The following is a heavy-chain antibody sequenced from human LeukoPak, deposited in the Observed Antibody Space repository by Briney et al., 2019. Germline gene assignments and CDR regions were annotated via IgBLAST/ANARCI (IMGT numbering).Heavy chain of an antibody. CDR2: ISGSGGST. Sequence: GGSLRLSCAASGFTFSGFAMSWVRQAPGKGLEWVSAISGSGGSTYYADSVKGRFTISRDNSKNTLYLQMNSLRAEDTAVYYCAKPRYYYDSSGYYPDAFDIWGQGTMVTVSS. D-gene: IGHD3-22*01. V-gene: IGHV3-23*01. CDR3: AKPRYYYDSSGYYPDAFDI. J-gene: IGHJ3*02. CDR1: GFTFSGFA.